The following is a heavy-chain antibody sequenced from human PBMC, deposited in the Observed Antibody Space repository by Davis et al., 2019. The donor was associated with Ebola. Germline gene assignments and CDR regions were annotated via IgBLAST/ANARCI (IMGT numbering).Heavy chain of an antibody. CDR1: GFTFGDYA. V-gene: IGHV3-23*01. D-gene: IGHD3-16*02. Sequence: PGGSLRLSCAASGFTFGDYAMSWVRHAPGKGLEWVSTISRAGESTYYGDSVRGRFTISRDNSMNTGYVQMYSLRADDTAVYYCAKGGFYLYMDVWGKGTTVTVSS. CDR3: AKGGFYLYMDV. CDR2: ISRAGEST. J-gene: IGHJ6*03.